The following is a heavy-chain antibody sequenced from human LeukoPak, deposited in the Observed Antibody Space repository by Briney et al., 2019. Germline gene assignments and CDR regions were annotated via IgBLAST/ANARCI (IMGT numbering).Heavy chain of an antibody. CDR2: ITWNSGGI. J-gene: IGHJ6*02. Sequence: GGSLRLSCAASGFTFDDYAMHWVRQAPGKGLEWVSGITWNSGGIGYADSVKGRFTISRDNAKKSLYLQMNSLRAEDAAVYYCAREGGYQYYYAMDVWGQGTTVTVSS. V-gene: IGHV3-9*01. CDR1: GFTFDDYA. D-gene: IGHD3-16*01. CDR3: AREGGYQYYYAMDV.